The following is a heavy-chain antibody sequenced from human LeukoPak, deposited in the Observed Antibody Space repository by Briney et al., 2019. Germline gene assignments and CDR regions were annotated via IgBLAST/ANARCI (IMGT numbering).Heavy chain of an antibody. V-gene: IGHV4-4*07. CDR2: MYNTGGT. CDR1: GGSIRSYH. CDR3: ARHAAVAYFDILTEEDY. D-gene: IGHD3-9*01. Sequence: SETLSLTCSVSGGSIRSYHWNWIRQVAGKGLEWIGRMYNTGGTTYNSSLKRRVSMSADTSRNQFSLKLSSMTAADTAVYYCARHAAVAYFDILTEEDYWGQGTLVTVSS. J-gene: IGHJ4*02.